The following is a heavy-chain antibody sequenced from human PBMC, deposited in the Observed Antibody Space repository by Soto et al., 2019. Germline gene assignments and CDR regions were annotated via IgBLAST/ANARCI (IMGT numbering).Heavy chain of an antibody. D-gene: IGHD3-10*01. J-gene: IGHJ4*02. CDR1: GGSISSGDYY. CDR3: ARTINMVRAENYYFDY. CDR2: IYYSGST. V-gene: IGHV4-30-4*01. Sequence: PSETLSLTCTVSGGSISSGDYYWSWIRQPPGKGLEWIGYIYYSGSTYYNPSLKSRVTISVDTSKNQFSLKLSSVTAADTAVYYCARTINMVRAENYYFDYWGQGTLVTVSS.